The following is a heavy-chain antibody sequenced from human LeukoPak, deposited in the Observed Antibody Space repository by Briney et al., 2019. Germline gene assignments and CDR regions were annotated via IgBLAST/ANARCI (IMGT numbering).Heavy chain of an antibody. CDR2: IIPIFGTA. J-gene: IGHJ5*02. D-gene: IGHD6-19*01. CDR1: GGTFSSYA. Sequence: ASVKVSCKASGGTFSSYAISWVRQAPGQGLEWMGGIIPIFGTANYAQKFQGRVTITADESTSTAYMELSSLRSEDTAVYYCARDQGIAVAGTGPKWFDPWGQGTLVTVSS. V-gene: IGHV1-69*13. CDR3: ARDQGIAVAGTGPKWFDP.